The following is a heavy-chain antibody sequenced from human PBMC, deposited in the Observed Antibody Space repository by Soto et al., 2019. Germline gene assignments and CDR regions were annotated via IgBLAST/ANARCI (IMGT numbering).Heavy chain of an antibody. CDR3: AREGLKHRLLAYYYYYMDV. V-gene: IGHV3-21*01. CDR2: ISSSSSYI. J-gene: IGHJ6*03. D-gene: IGHD2-2*01. CDR1: GFTFSSYS. Sequence: GGSLRLSCAASGFTFSSYSMNWVRQAPGKGLEWVSSISSSSSYIYYADSVKGRFTISRDNAKNSLYLQMNSLRAEDTAVYYCAREGLKHRLLAYYYYYMDVWGKGTTVTVSS.